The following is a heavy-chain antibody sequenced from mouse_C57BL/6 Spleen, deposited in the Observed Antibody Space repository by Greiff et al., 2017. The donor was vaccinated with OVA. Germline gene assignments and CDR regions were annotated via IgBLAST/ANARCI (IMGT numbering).Heavy chain of an antibody. D-gene: IGHD2-1*01. V-gene: IGHV1-64*01. J-gene: IGHJ3*01. CDR3: AREGYYGKYVGFGY. Sequence: QVQLQQPGAELVKPGDSVKLSCKASGYTFTSYWMHWVKQRPGQGLEWIGMIHPNSGSTNYNEKFKSKATLTVDKSSSTAYMQLSSLTSEDSAGYYCAREGYYGKYVGFGYWGQGTLVTVSA. CDR2: IHPNSGST. CDR1: GYTFTSYW.